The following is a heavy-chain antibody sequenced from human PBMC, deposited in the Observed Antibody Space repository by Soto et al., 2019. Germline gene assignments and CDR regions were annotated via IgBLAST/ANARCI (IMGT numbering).Heavy chain of an antibody. CDR2: INAGNGNT. Sequence: ASVKVSCKASGYTFTSYDMNWVRQAPGQRLEWMGWINAGNGNTKYSQKFQGRVTITRYTSASTAYMELSSLRSEDTAVYYCAGSTRWAFDYWGQGTLVTVSS. CDR1: GYTFTSYD. V-gene: IGHV1-3*01. CDR3: AGSTRWAFDY. D-gene: IGHD1-1*01. J-gene: IGHJ4*02.